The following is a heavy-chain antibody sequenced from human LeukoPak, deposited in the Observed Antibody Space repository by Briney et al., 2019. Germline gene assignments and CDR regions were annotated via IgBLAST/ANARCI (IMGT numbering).Heavy chain of an antibody. V-gene: IGHV4-59*08. CDR2: IYYSGST. D-gene: IGHD3-16*01. CDR1: GGSISSYY. J-gene: IGHJ5*02. CDR3: ANYDGAPRS. Sequence: SETLSLTCTVSGGSISSYYWSWIRQPPGKGLEWIGYIYYSGSTNYNPSLKSRVTISVDTSKNQFSLKLTSVTAADTAVYYCANYDGAPRSWGQGTLVTVSS.